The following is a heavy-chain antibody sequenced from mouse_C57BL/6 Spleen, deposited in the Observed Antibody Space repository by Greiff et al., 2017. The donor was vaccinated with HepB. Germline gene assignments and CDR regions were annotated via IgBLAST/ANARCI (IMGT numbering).Heavy chain of an antibody. Sequence: VQLQQSGAELVRPGASVTLSCKASGYTFTDYEMHWVKQTPVHGLEWIGAIDPETGGTAYNQKFKGKAILTADKSSSTAYMELRSLTSEDSAVYYCTRRGPYFDDWGQGTTLTVSS. CDR2: IDPETGGT. CDR3: TRRGPYFDD. J-gene: IGHJ2*01. V-gene: IGHV1-15*01. CDR1: GYTFTDYE.